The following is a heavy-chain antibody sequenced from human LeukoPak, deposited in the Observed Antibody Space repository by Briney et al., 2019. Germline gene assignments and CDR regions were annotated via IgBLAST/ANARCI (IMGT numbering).Heavy chain of an antibody. CDR1: GGSITSGSYF. CDR3: ARDRPGGSSLDY. J-gene: IGHJ4*02. CDR2: IYTSGST. Sequence: SETLSLTCSVSGGSITSGSYFWGWIRQPPGKGLEWIGRIYTSGSTNYNPSLKSRVTISVDTSKNQFSLKLSSVTAADTAVYYCARDRPGGSSLDYWGQGTLVTVSS. V-gene: IGHV4-61*01. D-gene: IGHD6-13*01.